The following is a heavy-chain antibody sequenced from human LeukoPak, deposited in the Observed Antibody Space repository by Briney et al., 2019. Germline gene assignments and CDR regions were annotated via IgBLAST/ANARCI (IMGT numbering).Heavy chain of an antibody. CDR3: ARDKLGYSYGMGTFDP. Sequence: ASVKVSCKASGGTFSSYAISWVRQAPGQGLEWMGRIIPIFGTANYAQKFQGRVTITTDESTSTAYMELSSLRSEDTAVYYRARDKLGYSYGMGTFDPWGQGTLVTVSS. CDR2: IIPIFGTA. V-gene: IGHV1-69*05. CDR1: GGTFSSYA. J-gene: IGHJ5*02. D-gene: IGHD5-18*01.